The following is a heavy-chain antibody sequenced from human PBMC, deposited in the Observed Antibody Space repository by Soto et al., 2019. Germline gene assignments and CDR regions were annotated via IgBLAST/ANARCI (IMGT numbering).Heavy chain of an antibody. D-gene: IGHD2-21*02. CDR3: IHSRCGGDCLRPYSTHYYYVLDV. CDR2: IYWDDDK. V-gene: IGHV2-5*02. CDR1: GFSLSTSGVG. J-gene: IGHJ6*02. Sequence: SGPTLVNPTQTLTLTCTFSGFSLSTSGVGVGWIRQPPGKALEWLALIYWDDDKRYSPSLKSRLTITKDTSKNQVVLTMTNMDPVDTATYYCIHSRCGGDCLRPYSTHYYYVLDVWGQGTMVTVSS.